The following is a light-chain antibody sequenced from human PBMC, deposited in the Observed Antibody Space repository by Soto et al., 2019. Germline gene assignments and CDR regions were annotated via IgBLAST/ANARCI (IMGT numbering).Light chain of an antibody. CDR3: QQYNSYSPYT. Sequence: DIQMTQSPSTLSASVGDRVTITSRASQSISSWLAWYQQKPGKAPKLLIYDASSLESGVPSRFSGSGSGIEFTLTISSLQPDDFATYYCQQYNSYSPYTFGQGTKLEIK. CDR1: QSISSW. CDR2: DAS. V-gene: IGKV1-5*01. J-gene: IGKJ2*01.